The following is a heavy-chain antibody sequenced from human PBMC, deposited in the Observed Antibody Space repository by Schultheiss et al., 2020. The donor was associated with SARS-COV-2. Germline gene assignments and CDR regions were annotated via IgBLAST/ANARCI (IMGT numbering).Heavy chain of an antibody. CDR3: AKIALSGSYYSRNYYYYMDV. CDR1: GYTFTGYY. V-gene: IGHV1-8*02. J-gene: IGHJ6*03. Sequence: ASVKVSCKASGYTFTGYYMHWVRQAPGQGLEWMGWMNPNSGNTGYAQKFQGRVTMTRNTSISTAYMELSSLRSEDTAVYYCAKIALSGSYYSRNYYYYMDVWGKGTTVTVSS. CDR2: MNPNSGNT. D-gene: IGHD1-26*01.